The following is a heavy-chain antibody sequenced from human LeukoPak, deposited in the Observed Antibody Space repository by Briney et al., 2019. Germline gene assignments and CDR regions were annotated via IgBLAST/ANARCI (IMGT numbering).Heavy chain of an antibody. CDR1: GFTFDDYA. J-gene: IGHJ4*02. V-gene: IGHV3-9*03. CDR3: AKDTSRRTAMVTWVVSFDY. D-gene: IGHD5-18*01. CDR2: ISWNSGSI. Sequence: GRSLRLSCAASGFTFDDYAMHWVRQAPGKGLEWVSGISWNSGSIGYADSVKGRFTISRDNAKNSLYLQMNSLRAEDMALYYCAKDTSRRTAMVTWVVSFDYWGQGTLVTVSS.